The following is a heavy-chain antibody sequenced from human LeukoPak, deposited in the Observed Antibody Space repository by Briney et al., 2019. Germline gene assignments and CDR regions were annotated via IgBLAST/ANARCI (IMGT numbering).Heavy chain of an antibody. V-gene: IGHV3-30*18. D-gene: IGHD1-1*01. J-gene: IGHJ4*02. CDR1: GFTFSSYA. CDR2: ISYDGSNK. CDR3: AKVGNNWDFDY. Sequence: GGSLRLSCAASGFTFSSYAMHWVRQAPGKGLEWVALISYDGSNKYYADSVKGRFTISRDNSRNTLYLQMNSLRGEDTAVYYCAKVGNNWDFDYWGQGTLVTVSS.